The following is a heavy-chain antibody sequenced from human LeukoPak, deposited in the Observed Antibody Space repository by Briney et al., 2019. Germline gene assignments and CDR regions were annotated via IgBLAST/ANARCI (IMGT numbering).Heavy chain of an antibody. J-gene: IGHJ4*02. V-gene: IGHV3-13*01. D-gene: IGHD3-10*01. CDR1: GFTFSSYD. CDR2: IGTAGDT. CDR3: ARSPHRGYYYGSGSYSEFDY. Sequence: GGSLRLSCVASGFTFSSYDMHWVRQATGRGLELVSGIGTAGDTYYPDSVKGRFTISREDAKNSLYLQMNSLRAGDTAVYYCARSPHRGYYYGSGSYSEFDYWGQGTLVTVSS.